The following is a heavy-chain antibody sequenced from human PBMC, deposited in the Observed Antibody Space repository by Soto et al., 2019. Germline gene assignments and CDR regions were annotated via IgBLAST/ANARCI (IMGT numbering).Heavy chain of an antibody. CDR2: IWYDGSKK. Sequence: SLRLSCAASGFTFSTYGIHWVRQAPGKGLEWLAVIWYDGSKKYYADSVQGRFTISRDNSKNTGYLQMNSLRAEDTAVYYCVKDHCGGDCYSNPYFDYWGQGT. CDR3: VKDHCGGDCYSNPYFDY. J-gene: IGHJ4*02. CDR1: GFTFSTYG. D-gene: IGHD2-21*02. V-gene: IGHV3-33*06.